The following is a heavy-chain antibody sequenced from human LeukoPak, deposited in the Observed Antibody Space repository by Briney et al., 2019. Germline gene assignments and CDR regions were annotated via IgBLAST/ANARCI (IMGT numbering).Heavy chain of an antibody. Sequence: SETLSLACTVSGGSISSSSYYWGWIRQPPGKGLEWIGSIYYSGSTYYNPSLKSRVTISVDTSKNQFSLKLSSVTAADTAVYYCARTSYGSGSYEGVDFDYWGQGTLVTVSS. J-gene: IGHJ4*02. D-gene: IGHD3-10*01. CDR3: ARTSYGSGSYEGVDFDY. CDR1: GGSISSSSYY. CDR2: IYYSGST. V-gene: IGHV4-39*07.